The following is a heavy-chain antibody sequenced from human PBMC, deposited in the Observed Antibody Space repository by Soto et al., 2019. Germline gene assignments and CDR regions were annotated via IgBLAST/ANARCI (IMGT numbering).Heavy chain of an antibody. V-gene: IGHV3-15*01. Sequence: GGSLRLSCVVYNMTFTYAWMSWVRQAPGKGLEWVGRIKATAYGGTTDYAAPVKGRFSISRDDSKNTLYLEMNSLRTEDTGTYFCTTDDTSGYYFQRWGLGTLVTVSS. CDR1: NMTFTYAW. CDR2: IKATAYGGTT. CDR3: TTDDTSGYYFQR. J-gene: IGHJ4*02. D-gene: IGHD3-22*01.